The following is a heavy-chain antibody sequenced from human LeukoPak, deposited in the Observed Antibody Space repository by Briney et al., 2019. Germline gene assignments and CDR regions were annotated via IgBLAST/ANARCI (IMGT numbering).Heavy chain of an antibody. J-gene: IGHJ4*02. D-gene: IGHD6-6*01. CDR2: IYYSGST. Sequence: AETLSLTCTVSGDSIRSNYWSWIRQPTGKGLEWLGYIYYSGSTNYTPSLKSRVTISVDTPKNQFSLKLSSVTAADTAVYYCARSGDSSSSSGDYWGQGTLVTVSS. V-gene: IGHV4-59*01. CDR3: ARSGDSSSSSGDY. CDR1: GDSIRSNY.